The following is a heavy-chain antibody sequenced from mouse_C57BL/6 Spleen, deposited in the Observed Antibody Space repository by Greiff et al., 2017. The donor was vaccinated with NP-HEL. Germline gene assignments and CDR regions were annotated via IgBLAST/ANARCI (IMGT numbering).Heavy chain of an antibody. D-gene: IGHD1-1*01. CDR3: TRDGGSRVMDY. CDR1: GYTFTDYE. J-gene: IGHJ4*01. Sequence: VKLVESGAELVRPGASVTLSCKASGYTFTDYEMHWVKQTPVHGLEWIGAIDPETGGTAYNQKFKGKAILTADKSSSTAYMELRSLTSEDSAVYYCTRDGGSRVMDYWGQGTSVTVSS. V-gene: IGHV1-15*01. CDR2: IDPETGGT.